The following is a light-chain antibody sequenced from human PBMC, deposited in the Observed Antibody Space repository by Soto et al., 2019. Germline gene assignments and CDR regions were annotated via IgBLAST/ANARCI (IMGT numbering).Light chain of an antibody. Sequence: QSVLTQPPSVSRAPGQRVTISCTGSSSNIGAGYDVHWYQQLPGTAPKLLIYGNSNRPSGVPDRFSGSKSGTSASLAITGLQAEDEAVYYCQSYDSSLSKVFGTGTKLTVL. V-gene: IGLV1-40*01. CDR3: QSYDSSLSKV. CDR2: GNS. J-gene: IGLJ1*01. CDR1: SSNIGAGYD.